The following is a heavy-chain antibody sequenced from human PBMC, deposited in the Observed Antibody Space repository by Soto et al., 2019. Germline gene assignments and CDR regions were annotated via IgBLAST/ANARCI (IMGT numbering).Heavy chain of an antibody. CDR3: ARRTETDYYGMDV. CDR2: IYPGDSDT. V-gene: IGHV5-51*01. CDR1: GYSFTSYW. J-gene: IGHJ6*02. D-gene: IGHD4-17*01. Sequence: GESLKISCKGSGYSFTSYWIGWARQMPGRGLEWMGIIYPGDSDTRYSPSFEGQVTISADKSISTAYLQWSSLKASDTAMYYCARRTETDYYGMDVWGQGTTVTVSS.